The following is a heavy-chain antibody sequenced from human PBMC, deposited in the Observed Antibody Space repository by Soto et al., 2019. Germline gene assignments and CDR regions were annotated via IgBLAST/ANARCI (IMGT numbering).Heavy chain of an antibody. V-gene: IGHV3-23*01. CDR2: VSATGETT. D-gene: IGHD4-4*01. CDR3: AKDQCSNYVCYFDS. J-gene: IGHJ4*02. Sequence: GGSLRLSCTASGFNFYYYAMAWVRQAPGKGLEWVSSVSATGETTWYAASVKGRFTISRDNSKNTLYLQMDSLRAEDTAVYFCAKDQCSNYVCYFDSWGQGTLVTVSS. CDR1: GFNFYYYA.